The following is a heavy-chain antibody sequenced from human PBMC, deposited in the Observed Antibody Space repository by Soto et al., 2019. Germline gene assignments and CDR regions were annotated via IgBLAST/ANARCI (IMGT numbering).Heavy chain of an antibody. CDR3: ARDRPRIAAAGRGGFDY. J-gene: IGHJ4*02. V-gene: IGHV1-18*04. Sequence: ASVKVSCKASGYTFTSYGISWVRQAPGQGLEWMGWISAYNGNTNYAQKLQGRVTMTTDTSKNQFSLQLNSVTPEDTAVYYCARDRPRIAAAGRGGFDYWGQGTLVTVSS. CDR2: ISAYNGNT. CDR1: GYTFTSYG. D-gene: IGHD6-13*01.